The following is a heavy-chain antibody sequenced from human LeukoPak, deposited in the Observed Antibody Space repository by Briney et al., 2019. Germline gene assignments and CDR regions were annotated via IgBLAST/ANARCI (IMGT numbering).Heavy chain of an antibody. V-gene: IGHV5-51*01. CDR3: ARQESNNFGALWFGDPRYRFDP. CDR1: GYSFTSYW. Sequence: GESLKISCKGSGYSFTSYWIGWVRQMPGKGLEWMGIIYPGDSDTRYSPSFQGQVTISADKSISTAYLQWSSLKASDTAMYYCARQESNNFGALWFGDPRYRFDPWGQGTLVTVSS. J-gene: IGHJ5*02. D-gene: IGHD3-10*01. CDR2: IYPGDSDT.